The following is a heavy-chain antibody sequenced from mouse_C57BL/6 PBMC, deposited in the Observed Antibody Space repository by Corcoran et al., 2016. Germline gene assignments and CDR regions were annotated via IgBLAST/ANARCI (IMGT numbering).Heavy chain of an antibody. Sequence: DVQLQESGPGLVKPSQSLSLTCSVTGYSITSGYYWNWIRQFPGNKLEWMGYISYDGSNNYNPSLKNRISITRDTSKNQFFLKLNSVTTEDTATYYCASLHYYGSSLYYFDYWGQGTTLTVSS. CDR2: ISYDGSN. CDR3: ASLHYYGSSLYYFDY. V-gene: IGHV3-6*01. CDR1: GYSITSGYY. J-gene: IGHJ2*01. D-gene: IGHD1-1*01.